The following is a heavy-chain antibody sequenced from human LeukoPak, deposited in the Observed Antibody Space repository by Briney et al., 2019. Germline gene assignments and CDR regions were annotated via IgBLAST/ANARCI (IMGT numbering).Heavy chain of an antibody. CDR3: ARFYYGSGNPTY. V-gene: IGHV3-11*06. J-gene: IGHJ4*02. CDR2: ISSSSSYT. D-gene: IGHD3-10*01. CDR1: GFTFSDYY. Sequence: PGGSLSLSCAASGFTFSDYYMSWIRQAPGKGLEWVSYISSSSSYTNYADSVKGRFTISRDNAKNSLYLQMNSLGAEDTAVYYCARFYYGSGNPTYWGQGTLVTVSS.